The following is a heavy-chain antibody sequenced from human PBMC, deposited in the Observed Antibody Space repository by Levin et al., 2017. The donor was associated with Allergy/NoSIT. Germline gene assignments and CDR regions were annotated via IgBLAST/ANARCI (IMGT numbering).Heavy chain of an antibody. D-gene: IGHD6-19*01. CDR3: ARDSIAVAGSDL. CDR2: IYYSGNT. Sequence: PGKGLEWIGSIYYSGNTYYNPSLKSRVTISVDTPKNQFSLKLRSVSAADTAVYYCARDSIAVAGSDLWGQGILVTVSS. J-gene: IGHJ5*02. V-gene: IGHV4-39*07.